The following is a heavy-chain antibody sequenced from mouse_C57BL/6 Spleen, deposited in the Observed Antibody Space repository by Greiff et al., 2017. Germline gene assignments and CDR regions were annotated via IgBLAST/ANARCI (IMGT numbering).Heavy chain of an antibody. V-gene: IGHV14-4*01. CDR3: TTNYYGSSHWYFDV. Sequence: EVMLVESGAELVRPGASVKLSCTASGFNIKVDYMHWVKQRPEQGLEWIGWIDPENGDTEYASKFQGKATITADTSSNTAYLQLSSLTSEDTAVYYCTTNYYGSSHWYFDVWGTGTTVTVSS. D-gene: IGHD1-1*01. J-gene: IGHJ1*03. CDR1: GFNIKVDY. CDR2: IDPENGDT.